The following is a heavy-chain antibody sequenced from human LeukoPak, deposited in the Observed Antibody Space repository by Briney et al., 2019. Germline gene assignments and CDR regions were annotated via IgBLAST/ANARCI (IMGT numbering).Heavy chain of an antibody. D-gene: IGHD3-3*01. Sequence: GASVKVSCKASGYTFTSYGISWVRQAPGQGLEWMGWISAYNGNTNYAQKLQGRVTMTTDTSTSTAYMELRSLRSDDTAVYYCARNVWDDFWSGYDYWGQGTLVTVSS. CDR1: GYTFTSYG. J-gene: IGHJ4*02. V-gene: IGHV1-18*01. CDR2: ISAYNGNT. CDR3: ARNVWDDFWSGYDY.